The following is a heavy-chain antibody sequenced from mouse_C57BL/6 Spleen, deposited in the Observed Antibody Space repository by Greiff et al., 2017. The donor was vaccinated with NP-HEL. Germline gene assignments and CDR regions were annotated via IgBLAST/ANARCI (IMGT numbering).Heavy chain of an antibody. J-gene: IGHJ4*01. CDR3: TRDLTTVVAMDY. Sequence: EVMLVESGEGLVKPGGSLKLSCAASGFTFSSYAMSWVRQTPEKRLEWVAYISSGGDYIYYADTVKGRFTISRDNARNTLYLQMSSLKSEDTAMYYCTRDLTTVVAMDYWGQGTSVTVSS. V-gene: IGHV5-9-1*02. CDR1: GFTFSSYA. CDR2: ISSGGDYI. D-gene: IGHD1-1*01.